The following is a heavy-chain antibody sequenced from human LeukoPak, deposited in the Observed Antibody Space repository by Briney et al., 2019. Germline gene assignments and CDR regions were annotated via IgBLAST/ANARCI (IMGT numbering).Heavy chain of an antibody. D-gene: IGHD3-10*01. CDR1: GFTFSSYS. CDR3: AREDSGTLLWFGSRDYYYGMDV. J-gene: IGHJ6*02. Sequence: PGGSLRLSCAASGFTFSSYSMNWVRQAPGKGLEWVSSISSSSSYIYYADSVKGRFTISRDNAKNSLYLQMNSLRAEDTAVYYCAREDSGTLLWFGSRDYYYGMDVWGQGTTVTVSS. V-gene: IGHV3-21*01. CDR2: ISSSSSYI.